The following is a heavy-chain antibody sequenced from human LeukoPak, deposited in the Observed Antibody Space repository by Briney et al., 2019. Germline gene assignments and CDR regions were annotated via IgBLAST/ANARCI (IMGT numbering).Heavy chain of an antibody. CDR1: GGTFSSYA. V-gene: IGHV1-69*05. CDR2: IIPIFGTA. D-gene: IGHD5-18*01. CDR3: AREDGGGYSYGS. Sequence: GASVKVSCKASGGTFSSYAISWVRQAPGQGLEWMGGIIPIFGTANYAQKFQGRVTITTDESTSTAYMELSSLRSEDTAVYYCAREDGGGYSYGSWGQGTLVTVSS. J-gene: IGHJ5*02.